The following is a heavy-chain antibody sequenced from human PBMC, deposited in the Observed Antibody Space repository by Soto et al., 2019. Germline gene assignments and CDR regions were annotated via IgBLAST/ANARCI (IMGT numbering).Heavy chain of an antibody. J-gene: IGHJ5*02. D-gene: IGHD3-3*01. CDR2: INHSGST. CDR3: AARDYDFWSGYYKGWFDP. V-gene: IGHV4-34*01. CDR1: GGSFSGYY. Sequence: SETLSLTCAVYGGSFSGYYWSWIRQPPGKGLEWIGEINHSGSTNYNPSLKSRVTISVDTSKNQFSLKLSSVTAADTAVYYCAARDYDFWSGYYKGWFDPWGQGTLVTVSS.